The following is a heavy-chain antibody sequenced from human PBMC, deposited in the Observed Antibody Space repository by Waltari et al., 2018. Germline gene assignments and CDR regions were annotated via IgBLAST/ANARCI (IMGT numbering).Heavy chain of an antibody. CDR1: GGSISSGSYY. Sequence: QVQLQESGPGLVKPSQTLSLTCTVSGGSISSGSYYWSWIRQPAGKGLEWIGRIYTSGSTNYNPSLKGRVTISVDTSKNQFALKLSSVTAADTAVDYCARERGRNYGVAYWGQGTLVTVSS. V-gene: IGHV4-61*02. CDR2: IYTSGST. J-gene: IGHJ4*02. CDR3: ARERGRNYGVAY. D-gene: IGHD4-17*01.